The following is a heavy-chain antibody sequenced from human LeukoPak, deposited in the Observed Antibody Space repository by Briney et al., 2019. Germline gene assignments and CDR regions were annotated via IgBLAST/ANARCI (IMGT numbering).Heavy chain of an antibody. CDR3: ARDLGTGGMDV. D-gene: IGHD7-27*01. V-gene: IGHV3-21*01. CDR2: ISSSSSYI. J-gene: IGHJ6*02. Sequence: PGGSLRLSCAASGFTFSSYSMNWVRQAPGKGVEWVSSISSSSSYIYYADSVKGRFTISRDNAKNSLYLQMNSLRAEDTAVYYCARDLGTGGMDVWGQGTTVTVSS. CDR1: GFTFSSYS.